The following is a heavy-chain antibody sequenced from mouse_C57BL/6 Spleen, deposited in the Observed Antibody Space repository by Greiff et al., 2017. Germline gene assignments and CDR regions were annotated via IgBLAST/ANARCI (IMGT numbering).Heavy chain of an antibody. CDR3: ATDSSGSWFAY. CDR1: GYSFTDYN. D-gene: IGHD3-2*02. J-gene: IGHJ3*01. CDR2: INPNYGTT. V-gene: IGHV1-39*01. Sequence: EVKLMESGPELVKPGASVKISCKASGYSFTDYNMNWVKQSNGKSLEWIGVINPNYGTTSYNQKFKGKATLTVDQSSSTAYMQLYSLTSEDSAVYYCATDSSGSWFAYWGQGTLVTVSA.